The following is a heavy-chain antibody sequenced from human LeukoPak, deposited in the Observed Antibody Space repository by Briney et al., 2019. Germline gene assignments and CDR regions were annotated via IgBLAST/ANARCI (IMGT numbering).Heavy chain of an antibody. V-gene: IGHV3-23*01. D-gene: IGHD3-3*01. CDR3: AKRHYDFWGVYGMDV. CDR1: GFTFSSYA. J-gene: IGHJ6*02. CDR2: ISGSGGST. Sequence: GGSLRLSCAASGFTFSSYAMSWVRQAPGKGLEWVSAISGSGGSTYYADSVKGRFTISRDNSKNTLYLQMNSLRAEDTAVYYCAKRHYDFWGVYGMDVWGQGTTVTVSS.